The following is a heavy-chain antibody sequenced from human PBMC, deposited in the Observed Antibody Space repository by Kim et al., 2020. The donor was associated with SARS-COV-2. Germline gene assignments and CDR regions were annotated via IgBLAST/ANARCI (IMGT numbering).Heavy chain of an antibody. D-gene: IGHD2-15*01. CDR3: ARVPPITKYGGCADY. V-gene: IGHV3-74*01. J-gene: IGHJ4*02. CDR2: INSDGSST. Sequence: GGSLRLSCAASGFTFSSYWMHWVRQAPGKGLVWVSRINSDGSSTSYADSVKGRFTISRDNAKNTLYLQMNSLRAEDTSVYYCARVPPITKYGGCADYWGQGTLVTVSS. CDR1: GFTFSSYW.